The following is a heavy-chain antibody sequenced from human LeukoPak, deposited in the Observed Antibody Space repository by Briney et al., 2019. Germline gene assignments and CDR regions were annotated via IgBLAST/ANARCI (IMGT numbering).Heavy chain of an antibody. CDR3: AGYYGSGSYNP. V-gene: IGHV1-69*13. Sequence: ASVKLSCKASGYTFTGYYMHWVRQAPGQGLEWMGGIIPIFGTANYAQKFQGRVTITADESTSTAYMELSSLRSEDTAVYYCAGYYGSGSYNPWGQGTLVTVSS. J-gene: IGHJ5*02. CDR1: GYTFTGYY. CDR2: IIPIFGTA. D-gene: IGHD3-10*01.